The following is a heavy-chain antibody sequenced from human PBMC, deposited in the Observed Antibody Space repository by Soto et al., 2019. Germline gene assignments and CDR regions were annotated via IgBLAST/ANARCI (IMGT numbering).Heavy chain of an antibody. J-gene: IGHJ4*02. CDR1: GGSFDSGGYY. V-gene: IGHV4-31*03. D-gene: IGHD6-13*01. CDR2: IYYSGST. Sequence: SETLSLTCTLSGGSFDSGGYYWSWIRQHPGKGLEWIGYIYYSGSTYYNPSLKSRVTISLDTSKNQFSLKLSSVTAADTAGYYCARDRSRAGYFDYWGQGALVTVSS. CDR3: ARDRSRAGYFDY.